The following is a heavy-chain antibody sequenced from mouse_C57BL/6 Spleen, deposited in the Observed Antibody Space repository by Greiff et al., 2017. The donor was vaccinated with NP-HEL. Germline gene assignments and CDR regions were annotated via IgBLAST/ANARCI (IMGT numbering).Heavy chain of an antibody. CDR2: IYPGGGYT. J-gene: IGHJ4*01. Sequence: VKLMESGAELVRPGTSVKMSCKASGYTFTNYWIGWAKQRPGHGLEWIGDIYPGGGYTNYNEKFKGKATLTADKSSSTAYMQFSSLTSEDSAIYYCARAGYYGSSPTGAMDYWGQGTSVTVSS. V-gene: IGHV1-63*01. CDR3: ARAGYYGSSPTGAMDY. CDR1: GYTFTNYW. D-gene: IGHD1-1*01.